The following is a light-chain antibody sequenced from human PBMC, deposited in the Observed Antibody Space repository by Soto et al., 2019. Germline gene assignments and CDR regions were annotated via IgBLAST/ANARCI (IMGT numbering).Light chain of an antibody. V-gene: IGLV4-69*01. CDR2: LNSDGSH. Sequence: QLVLTQSPSASASLGASVRLTCTLSSGHGSYAIAWHQQQPEKGPRYLMKLNSDGSHSKGDGIPDRFSGSSSGAERYLTISSLQSEDEADYYCQTWATGMQNVLFGGGTKLTVL. J-gene: IGLJ2*01. CDR3: QTWATGMQNVL. CDR1: SGHGSYA.